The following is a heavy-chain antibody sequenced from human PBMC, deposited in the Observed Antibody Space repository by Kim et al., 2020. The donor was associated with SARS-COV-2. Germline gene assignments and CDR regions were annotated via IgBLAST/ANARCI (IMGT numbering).Heavy chain of an antibody. CDR2: IRPSGDST. CDR1: GFTFSTYA. Sequence: GALRLSCTASGFTFSTYAMSWVRQAPGKGLEWVSSIRPSGDSTVYADSVKGRFTISRDNSKNTLYLQMDSLRAEDTAVYYCAKRLISWDFDSWGQGTLVTVSS. CDR3: AKRLISWDFDS. J-gene: IGHJ5*01. V-gene: IGHV3-23*01. D-gene: IGHD6-13*01.